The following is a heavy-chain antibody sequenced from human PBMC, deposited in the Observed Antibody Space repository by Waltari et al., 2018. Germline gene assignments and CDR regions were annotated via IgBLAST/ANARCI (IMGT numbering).Heavy chain of an antibody. D-gene: IGHD6-6*01. CDR3: ARIGYSSSSFDY. V-gene: IGHV3-23*04. Sequence: EVQLVESGGGLVQPGGSLRLSCAASGFTFSSYAMSWVRQAPGKGGEWVSAISGSGGSTYYADSVKGRFTLSRDNAKNSLYVQMNSLGAEDTAVYYCARIGYSSSSFDYWGRGTLVTVSS. J-gene: IGHJ4*02. CDR2: ISGSGGST. CDR1: GFTFSSYA.